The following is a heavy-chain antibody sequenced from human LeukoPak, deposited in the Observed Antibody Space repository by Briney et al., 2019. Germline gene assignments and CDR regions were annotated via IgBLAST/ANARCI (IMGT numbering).Heavy chain of an antibody. J-gene: IGHJ4*02. CDR2: IRYDGSNK. Sequence: PGGSLRLSCAASGFTFSSYGMHWVRQAPGKGLEWVAFIRYDGSNKYYADSVKGRFTISRDNSKNTLYLQMNSLRAEDTAVYYCAKGLIGYSSGWYSAPFDYWGQGTLVTVPS. V-gene: IGHV3-30*02. D-gene: IGHD6-19*01. CDR1: GFTFSSYG. CDR3: AKGLIGYSSGWYSAPFDY.